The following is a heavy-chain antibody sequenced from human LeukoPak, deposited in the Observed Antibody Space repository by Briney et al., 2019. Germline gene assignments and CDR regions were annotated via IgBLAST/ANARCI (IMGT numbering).Heavy chain of an antibody. J-gene: IGHJ4*02. V-gene: IGHV3-23*01. CDR2: ISGSGGST. CDR3: ATMIMFGGVIAYFDY. CDR1: GFTFSSYA. D-gene: IGHD3-16*02. Sequence: PGGSLRLSCAASGFTFSSYAMSWVGQAPGKGLEWVSAISGSGGSTYYADSVKGRFTISRDNSKNTLYLQMNSLRAEDTAVYYCATMIMFGGVIAYFDYWGQGTLVTVSS.